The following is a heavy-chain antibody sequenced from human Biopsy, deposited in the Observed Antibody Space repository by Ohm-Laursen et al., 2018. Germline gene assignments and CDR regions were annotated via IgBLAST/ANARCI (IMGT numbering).Heavy chain of an antibody. Sequence: SVKVSCKASGGTFTNHAVGWVRQAPGQGLEWVGGSIPLFRTANYADKFQGRVTLTADKSTTTAYMELSSLRSEDTAIYYCARFPLGAYDDSGSYRAVEHWYFDLWGRGTLVTVSS. CDR1: GGTFTNHA. CDR3: ARFPLGAYDDSGSYRAVEHWYFDL. CDR2: SIPLFRTA. V-gene: IGHV1-69*06. J-gene: IGHJ2*01. D-gene: IGHD3-22*01.